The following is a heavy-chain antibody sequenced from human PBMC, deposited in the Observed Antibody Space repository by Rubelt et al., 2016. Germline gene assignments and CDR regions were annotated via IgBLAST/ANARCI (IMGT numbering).Heavy chain of an antibody. CDR2: ISSSSSYI. D-gene: IGHD1-26*01. J-gene: IGHJ6*02. V-gene: IGHV3-21*01. CDR3: ARDRRWELLAYYYYGMDV. Sequence: SISSSSSYIYYADSVKGRFTISRDNAKNSLYLQMNSLRAEDTAVYYCARDRRWELLAYYYYGMDVWGQGTTVTVSS.